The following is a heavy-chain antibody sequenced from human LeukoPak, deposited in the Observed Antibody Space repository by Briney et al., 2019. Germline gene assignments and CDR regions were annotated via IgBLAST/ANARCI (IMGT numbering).Heavy chain of an antibody. Sequence: PGGSLRLSCAASGFTFSSYSMNWVRQAPGKGPEWVSSISSSSSYIYYADSVKGRFTISRDNSKNTLYLQMNSLRAEDTAVYYCARALYSSSWDAFDYWGQGTLVTVSS. J-gene: IGHJ4*02. V-gene: IGHV3-21*04. CDR1: GFTFSSYS. CDR2: ISSSSSYI. CDR3: ARALYSSSWDAFDY. D-gene: IGHD6-13*01.